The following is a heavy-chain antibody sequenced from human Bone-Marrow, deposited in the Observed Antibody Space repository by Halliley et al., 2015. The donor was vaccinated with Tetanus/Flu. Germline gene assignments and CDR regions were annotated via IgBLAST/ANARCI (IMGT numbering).Heavy chain of an antibody. Sequence: SLRLSCSASGFRFSDYAMHWVRLAPGKGLEWVTTISYDGSSKNYADSVKGRFTISRDNSKDTVHLQMNSLRPEDTAVYYCARDRSSGYYIINFYDPWGQGTLVTVSS. CDR3: ARDRSSGYYIINFYDP. J-gene: IGHJ5*02. D-gene: IGHD3-22*01. CDR2: ISYDGSSK. CDR1: GFRFSDYA. V-gene: IGHV3-30-3*01.